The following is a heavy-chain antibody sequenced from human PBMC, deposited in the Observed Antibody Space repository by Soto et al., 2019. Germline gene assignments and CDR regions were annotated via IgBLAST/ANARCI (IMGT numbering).Heavy chain of an antibody. CDR3: SGAESPDTAYFSLY. J-gene: IGHJ4*02. CDR2: LYGSGKGI. CDR1: GFTFSNYA. D-gene: IGHD1-26*01. Sequence: GGSLRLSCAASGFTFSNYAMAWVRQAPGKGLECVAGLYGSGKGIEYADSVKGRFTISRDNSKNTVFLQMNSLNIEDSAVYYCSGAESPDTAYFSLYWGQGTPVTVSS. V-gene: IGHV3-23*05.